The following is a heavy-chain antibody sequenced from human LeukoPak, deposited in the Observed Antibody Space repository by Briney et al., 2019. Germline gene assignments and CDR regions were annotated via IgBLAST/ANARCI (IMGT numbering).Heavy chain of an antibody. D-gene: IGHD2-21*02. CDR1: GGSISSYY. Sequence: SETLSLTCTVSGGSISSYYWSWIRQPPGKGLEWIGSIYYSGSTYYNPSLKSRVTISVDTSKNQFSLRLSSVTAADTAVYYCARLGIVVVTDYWGQGTLVTVSS. V-gene: IGHV4-59*05. CDR3: ARLGIVVVTDY. CDR2: IYYSGST. J-gene: IGHJ4*02.